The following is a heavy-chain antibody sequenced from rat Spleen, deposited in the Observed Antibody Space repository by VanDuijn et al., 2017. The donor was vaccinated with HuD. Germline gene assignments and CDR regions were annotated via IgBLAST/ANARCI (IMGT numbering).Heavy chain of an antibody. CDR3: ARHALMYTTDPFVY. Sequence: EVQLVESGGGLVQPGRSMKLSYAASGFTFSNYYMVWIRQAPTKGLEWVASISYDGGSTYYRDSVKGRFTISRDNAKSSLYLQMDSLRSEDTATYYCARHALMYTTDPFVYWGQGTLVTVSS. CDR1: GFTFSNYY. V-gene: IGHV5-20*01. J-gene: IGHJ3*01. CDR2: ISYDGGST. D-gene: IGHD1-6*01.